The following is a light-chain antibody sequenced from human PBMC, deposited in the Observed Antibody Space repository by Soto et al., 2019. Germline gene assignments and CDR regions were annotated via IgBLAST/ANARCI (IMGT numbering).Light chain of an antibody. J-gene: IGKJ2*01. Sequence: IVLTQSPATLSLSPGKRATLSCRASQNIRKNLAWYQKKPGQAPTLLIYAASTRATGGPARFSGSGSGTEFTLTIRSLQSGDFATYYCQQSHNYLYTFGQGTKVDIK. V-gene: IGKV3-15*01. CDR2: AAS. CDR1: QNIRKN. CDR3: QQSHNYLYT.